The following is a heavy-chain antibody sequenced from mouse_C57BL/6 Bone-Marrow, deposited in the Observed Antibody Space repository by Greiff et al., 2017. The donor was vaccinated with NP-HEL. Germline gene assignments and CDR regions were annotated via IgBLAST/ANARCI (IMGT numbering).Heavy chain of an antibody. Sequence: QVQLQQSGAELVRPGTSVKVSCKASGYAFTNYLIEWVKQRPGQGLEWIGVINPGSGGTNYNEKFKGKATLTADKSSSTAYMQLSSLTSKDSAVYFCARRNYYYGSSPYYFDYWGQGTTLTVSS. V-gene: IGHV1-54*01. J-gene: IGHJ2*01. CDR2: INPGSGGT. D-gene: IGHD1-1*01. CDR1: GYAFTNYL. CDR3: ARRNYYYGSSPYYFDY.